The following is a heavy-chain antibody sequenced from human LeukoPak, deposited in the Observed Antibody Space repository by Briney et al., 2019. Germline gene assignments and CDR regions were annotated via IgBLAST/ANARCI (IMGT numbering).Heavy chain of an antibody. CDR3: ARTVDTAMALDY. D-gene: IGHD5-18*01. V-gene: IGHV1-69*13. Sequence: ASVKVSCKASGGTFSSYAISWVPQAPGQGLEWMGGIIPIFGTANYAQKFQGRVTITADESTSTAYMELTSLRSEDTAVYYCARTVDTAMALDYWGQGTLVTVSS. CDR2: IIPIFGTA. J-gene: IGHJ4*02. CDR1: GGTFSSYA.